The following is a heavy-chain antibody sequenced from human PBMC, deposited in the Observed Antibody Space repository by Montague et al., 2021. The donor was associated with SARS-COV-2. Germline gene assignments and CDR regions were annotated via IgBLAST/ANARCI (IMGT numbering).Heavy chain of an antibody. Sequence: SETLSLTCTVSGGSISSYYWSWIRQPPGKGLEWIWYIYYSGSTNYNPSLKSRVTISVYTSKNQFSLKLSSVTAADTAVYYCARDSHYYDSSGHFDYRGQGTLVTVSS. J-gene: IGHJ4*02. CDR1: GGSISSYY. V-gene: IGHV4-59*13. D-gene: IGHD3-22*01. CDR3: ARDSHYYDSSGHFDY. CDR2: IYYSGST.